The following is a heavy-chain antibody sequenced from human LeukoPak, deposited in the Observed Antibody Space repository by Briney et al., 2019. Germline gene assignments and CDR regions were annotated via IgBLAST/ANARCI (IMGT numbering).Heavy chain of an antibody. Sequence: GGSLRLSCAASGFTFSSYAMSWVRQAPGKGLKWVSTINDNGAGTYYADSVKGRSTISRDNSYDTVSLQMNSLRDEDTGVYYCAKGLRTGVGPYMGYHYYMDVWGKGATVTVSS. J-gene: IGHJ6*03. CDR2: INDNGAGT. CDR1: GFTFSSYA. D-gene: IGHD3-16*01. V-gene: IGHV3-23*01. CDR3: AKGLRTGVGPYMGYHYYMDV.